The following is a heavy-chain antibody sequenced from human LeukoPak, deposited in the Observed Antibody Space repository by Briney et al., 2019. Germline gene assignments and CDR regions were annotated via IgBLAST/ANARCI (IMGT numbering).Heavy chain of an antibody. J-gene: IGHJ3*02. Sequence: PGGSLRLSCAASGFTFSSYWMSWVRQAPGKGLEWVANIKQDGSEKYYVDSVKGRFTISRDNDKNSLYLQMNSLRAEDTAVYYCARDLEPYPRYRDGNDAFDIWGQGTMVTVSS. D-gene: IGHD5-24*01. CDR1: GFTFSSYW. CDR3: ARDLEPYPRYRDGNDAFDI. V-gene: IGHV3-7*01. CDR2: IKQDGSEK.